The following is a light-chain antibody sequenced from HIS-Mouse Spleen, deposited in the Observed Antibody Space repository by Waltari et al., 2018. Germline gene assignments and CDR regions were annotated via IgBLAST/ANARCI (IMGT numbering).Light chain of an antibody. Sequence: QSALTQPASVSGSPGQSITTSCTGTSSDVGGYNSVSWYQQHPGNAPKLMIYDVSNRPSGVSNRFSGSKSGNTASLTISGLQAEDEADYYCSSYTSSSTLVVFGGGTKLTVL. V-gene: IGLV2-14*03. CDR1: SSDVGGYNS. CDR2: DVS. J-gene: IGLJ2*01. CDR3: SSYTSSSTLVV.